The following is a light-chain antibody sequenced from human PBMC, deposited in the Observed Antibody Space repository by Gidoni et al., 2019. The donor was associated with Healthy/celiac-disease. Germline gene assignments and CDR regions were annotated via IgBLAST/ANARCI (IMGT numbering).Light chain of an antibody. CDR1: QSVSSSY. V-gene: IGKV3-20*01. Sequence: EIVLTQSPGTLSLSPGERATLSCRASQSVSSSYLAWYQQKPGQAPRLLIYGASSRATGIPDRFSGSGSGTDFTLTISRLEPEDFAVYYCQQYDSSPALTFXGXTKVEIK. CDR2: GAS. CDR3: QQYDSSPALT. J-gene: IGKJ4*01.